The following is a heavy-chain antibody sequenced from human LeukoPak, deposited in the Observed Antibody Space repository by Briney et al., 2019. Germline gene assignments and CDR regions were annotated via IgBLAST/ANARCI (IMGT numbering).Heavy chain of an antibody. CDR2: IIPILGIA. CDR1: GGTFSSYA. J-gene: IGHJ6*03. Sequence: ASVKVSCKASGGTFSSYAISWVRQAPGQGLEWMGRIIPILGIANYAQKFQGRVTITADKSTSTAYMELSSLRSEDTAVYYCARGGAVTTPLGYYYYYMDVWGKGTTVTVSS. CDR3: ARGGAVTTPLGYYYYYMDV. D-gene: IGHD4-11*01. V-gene: IGHV1-69*04.